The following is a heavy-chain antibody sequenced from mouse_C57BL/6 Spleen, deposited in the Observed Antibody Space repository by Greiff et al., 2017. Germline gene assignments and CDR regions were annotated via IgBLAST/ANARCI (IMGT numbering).Heavy chain of an antibody. CDR3: ARGRIDYYGSSHWYFDV. J-gene: IGHJ1*03. CDR1: GFTFSDYY. Sequence: EVKLVESEGGLVQPGSSMKLSCTASGFTFSDYYMAWVRQVPEKGLEWVANINYDGSSTYYLDSLKSRFIISRDNAKNILYLQMSSLKSEDTATYYCARGRIDYYGSSHWYFDVWGTGTTVTVSS. V-gene: IGHV5-16*01. CDR2: INYDGSST. D-gene: IGHD1-1*01.